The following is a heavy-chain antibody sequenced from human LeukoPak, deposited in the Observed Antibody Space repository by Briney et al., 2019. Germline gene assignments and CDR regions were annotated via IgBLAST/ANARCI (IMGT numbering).Heavy chain of an antibody. CDR2: ISSSGSTI. CDR3: ARDKASAHYDSSGYAGY. V-gene: IGHV3-48*03. Sequence: PGGSLRLSXAASGFTFSSYEMNWVRQAPGKGLEWVSYISSSGSTIYYADSVKGRFTISRDNAKNSLYLQMNSLRAEDTAVYYCARDKASAHYDSSGYAGYWGQGTLVTVSS. D-gene: IGHD3-22*01. CDR1: GFTFSSYE. J-gene: IGHJ4*02.